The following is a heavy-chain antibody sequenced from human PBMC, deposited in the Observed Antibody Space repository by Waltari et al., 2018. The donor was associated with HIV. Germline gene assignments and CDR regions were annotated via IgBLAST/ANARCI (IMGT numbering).Heavy chain of an antibody. CDR3: ARELPSLGVVPSGDFAL. D-gene: IGHD2-2*01. CDR2: INPSRGGT. J-gene: IGHJ2*01. V-gene: IGHV1-2*02. Sequence: QVQLVHSGAEVKKPAASVKVSCKASGYIFTGNYIHWVRQALRQGLEWTVCINPSRGGTTSAQTFEGRVTTTGYTSISTAYMDLRSLRSGDTAVYYCARELPSLGVVPSGDFALWGRGTLVTVSS. CDR1: GYIFTGNY.